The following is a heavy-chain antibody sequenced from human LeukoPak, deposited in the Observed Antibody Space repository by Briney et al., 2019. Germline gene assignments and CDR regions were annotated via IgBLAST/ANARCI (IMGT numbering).Heavy chain of an antibody. D-gene: IGHD1-26*01. CDR2: INASSGGT. J-gene: IGHJ4*02. CDR1: GYTFVDYF. CDR3: ARDVSSTSNWEFDY. V-gene: IGHV1-2*06. Sequence: ASVKVSCKTSGYTFVDYFIHWVRQAPGQGLEWMGRINASSGGTEYEQKFQGRVTMTRDTSISTAYVEVNWLISDDTAIYYCARDVSSTSNWEFDYWGQGTLVTVSS.